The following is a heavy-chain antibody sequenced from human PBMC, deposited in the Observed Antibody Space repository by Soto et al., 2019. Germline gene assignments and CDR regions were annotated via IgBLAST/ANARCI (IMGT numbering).Heavy chain of an antibody. CDR1: GGSISSTYW. Sequence: SETLSLTCAVSGGSISSTYWWSWVRQPPGKGLEWIGEIYHSGSTNYNPSLKSRVTISVDKSKNQFSLNLDSVTAADTAVYYCERPDWGVYAMDVWGQGTTVTVSS. CDR3: ERPDWGVYAMDV. CDR2: IYHSGST. D-gene: IGHD3-10*01. V-gene: IGHV4-4*02. J-gene: IGHJ6*02.